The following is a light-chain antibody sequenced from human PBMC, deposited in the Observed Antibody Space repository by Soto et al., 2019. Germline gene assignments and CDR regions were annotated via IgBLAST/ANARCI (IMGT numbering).Light chain of an antibody. J-gene: IGKJ2*01. V-gene: IGKV1-5*01. CDR1: QSISSW. CDR3: QQSYKTPHT. CDR2: DAS. Sequence: DIQMTQSPSTLSASVGDRVTITCRASQSISSWLAWYQQKSGKAPKLLIYDASSLESGVPSRFSGSGSGTEFTLTISSLQPEDFGTYYCQQSYKTPHTFGQGTKLETK.